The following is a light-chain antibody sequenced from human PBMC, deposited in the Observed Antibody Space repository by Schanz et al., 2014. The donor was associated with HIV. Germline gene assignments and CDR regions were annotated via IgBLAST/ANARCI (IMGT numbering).Light chain of an antibody. V-gene: IGKV3-20*01. CDR1: QSVSNNY. CDR3: QQYGSSPWT. CDR2: DAS. J-gene: IGKJ1*01. Sequence: EIVLTQSPGTLSLSPGERATLSCRASQSVSNNYLAWYQQKHGQAPRLLMYDASSRATGIPDRFSGSGSGTDFTLTISRLQPEDFAVYYCQQYGSSPWTFGQGTKVEIK.